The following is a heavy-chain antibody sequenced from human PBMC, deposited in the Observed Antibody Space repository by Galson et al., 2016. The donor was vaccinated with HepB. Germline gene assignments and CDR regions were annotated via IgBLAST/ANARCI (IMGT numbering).Heavy chain of an antibody. CDR3: ARAYQYTLDY. CDR1: GLTFSRFW. CDR2: INQDGSEK. J-gene: IGHJ4*02. D-gene: IGHD1-1*01. V-gene: IGHV3-7*04. Sequence: SLRLSCAASGLTFSRFWMTWVRQAPGKGLEWVATINQDGSEKHYLDSVRGRFTISRDNAKNSLYLQMNSLRAEDPAVYFCARAYQYTLDYWGQGTLVTVSS.